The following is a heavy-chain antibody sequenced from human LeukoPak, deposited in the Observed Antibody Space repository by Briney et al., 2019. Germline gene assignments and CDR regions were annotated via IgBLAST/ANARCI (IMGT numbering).Heavy chain of an antibody. V-gene: IGHV3-9*03. D-gene: IGHD4-11*01. Sequence: PGRSLRLSCAASGFTFDDYAMHWVRQAPGKGLEWVSGISWNSGSIGYADSVKGRFTISRDNAKNSLYLQMNSLRAEDMALYYCAKALSPLTTVTKMNYIDVWGKGTTVTVSS. CDR2: ISWNSGSI. CDR1: GFTFDDYA. CDR3: AKALSPLTTVTKMNYIDV. J-gene: IGHJ6*03.